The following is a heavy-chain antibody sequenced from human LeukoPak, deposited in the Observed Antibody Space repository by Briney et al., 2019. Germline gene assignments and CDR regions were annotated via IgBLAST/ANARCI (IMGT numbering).Heavy chain of an antibody. CDR1: GLTFSNYW. D-gene: IGHD2-2*01. Sequence: GGSLCLSRAVSGLTFSNYWTSWVRQAPGKGLEWVAHINQDGREKKYVDSVKGRFTISRDNAKNSLYLQMNSLRVEDTAVYYCARRANLKGRCLDYWGRGPGVPVSS. J-gene: IGHJ4*02. CDR2: INQDGREK. V-gene: IGHV3-7*05. CDR3: ARRANLKGRCLDY.